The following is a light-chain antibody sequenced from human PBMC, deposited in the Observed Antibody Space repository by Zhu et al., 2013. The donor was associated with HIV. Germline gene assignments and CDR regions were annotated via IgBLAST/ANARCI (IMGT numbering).Light chain of an antibody. CDR1: QSRVHSDGNTY. J-gene: IGKJ4*01. CDR3: MQGTYWRLT. CDR2: KVS. V-gene: IGKV2-30*02. Sequence: DVVMTQSPLSLPVTLGQPASISCRSSQSRVHSDGNTYLNWFHQRPGQSPRRLIYKVSNRDSGVPDRFSGSGSDTDFTLKISRVEAEDVGVYYCMQGTYWRLTFGGGTKVEIK.